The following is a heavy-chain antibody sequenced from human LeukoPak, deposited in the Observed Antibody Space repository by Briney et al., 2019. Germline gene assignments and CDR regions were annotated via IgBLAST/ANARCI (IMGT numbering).Heavy chain of an antibody. V-gene: IGHV3-23*01. J-gene: IGHJ3*02. D-gene: IGHD2-2*02. CDR1: GFTFSSYG. Sequence: PGGSLRLSCAASGFTFSSYGMHWARQAPGKGLEWVSAISGSGGSTYYADSVKGRFTISRDNSKNTLYLQMNSLRAEDTAVYYCASLGQLLYPNDAFDIWGQGTMVTVSS. CDR3: ASLGQLLYPNDAFDI. CDR2: ISGSGGST.